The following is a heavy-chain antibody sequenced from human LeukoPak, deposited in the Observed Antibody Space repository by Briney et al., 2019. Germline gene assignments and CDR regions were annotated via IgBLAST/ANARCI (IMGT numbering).Heavy chain of an antibody. D-gene: IGHD2-2*01. J-gene: IGHJ4*02. CDR3: AKGYCSSTSCSSDY. Sequence: GGSLRLSCAASGFTFSSYAMSWVRQAPGKGLEWVSAISGSGGSTYYADSVKGRFTISRDNSKNTPYLQMNSLRAEDTAVYYCAKGYCSSTSCSSDYWGQGTLVTVSS. CDR2: ISGSGGST. CDR1: GFTFSSYA. V-gene: IGHV3-23*01.